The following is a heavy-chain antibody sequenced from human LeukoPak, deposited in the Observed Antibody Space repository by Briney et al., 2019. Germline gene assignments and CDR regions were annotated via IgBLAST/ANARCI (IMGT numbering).Heavy chain of an antibody. CDR3: ARLEPAADYYYGMDV. CDR2: IWYDGSNK. V-gene: IGHV3-33*01. CDR1: GFTFSSYG. J-gene: IGHJ6*02. Sequence: EGSLRLSCAASGFTFSSYGMHWVRQAPGKGLEWVAVIWYDGSNKYYADSVKGRFTISRDNSKNTLYLQMNSLRAEDTAVYYCARLEPAADYYYGMDVWGQGTTVTVSS. D-gene: IGHD2-2*01.